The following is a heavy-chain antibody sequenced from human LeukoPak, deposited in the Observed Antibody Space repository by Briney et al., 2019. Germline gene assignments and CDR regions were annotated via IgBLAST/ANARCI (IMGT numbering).Heavy chain of an antibody. CDR3: ARDVPYYYDFWSGYYKQDAFDI. CDR1: GFTFSSYA. D-gene: IGHD3-3*01. V-gene: IGHV3-30-3*01. Sequence: PGGSLRLSCAASGFTFSSYAMHWVRQAPGKGLEWVAVISYDGSNKYYADSVKGRFTISRDNSKNTLYLQMNSLRAEDTAVYYCARDVPYYYDFWSGYYKQDAFDIWGQGTMVTVSS. CDR2: ISYDGSNK. J-gene: IGHJ3*02.